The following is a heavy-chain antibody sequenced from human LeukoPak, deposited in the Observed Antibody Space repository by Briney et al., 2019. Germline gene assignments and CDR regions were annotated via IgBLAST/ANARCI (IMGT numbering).Heavy chain of an antibody. Sequence: ASVKVSCKASGGTFSSYAISWVRRAPGQGLEWMGGIIPIFGTANYAQKFQGRVTITADESTSTAYMELSSLRSEDTAVYYCARERARVGYCSSTSCYFDYWGQGTLVTVSS. CDR3: ARERARVGYCSSTSCYFDY. CDR2: IIPIFGTA. J-gene: IGHJ4*02. CDR1: GGTFSSYA. D-gene: IGHD2-2*01. V-gene: IGHV1-69*13.